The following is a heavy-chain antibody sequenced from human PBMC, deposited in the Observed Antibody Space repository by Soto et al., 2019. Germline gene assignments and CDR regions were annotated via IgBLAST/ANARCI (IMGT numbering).Heavy chain of an antibody. CDR3: ARGAVYCGGDCRHRNSDYYGMDV. J-gene: IGHJ6*02. Sequence: GASVKVSCKASGYTFTSYDINWVRQATGQGLEWMGWMNPNSGNTGYAQKFQGRVTMTRNTSISTAYMELSSLRSEDTAVYYCARGAVYCGGDCRHRNSDYYGMDVWGQGTTVTVSS. D-gene: IGHD2-21*02. CDR2: MNPNSGNT. CDR1: GYTFTSYD. V-gene: IGHV1-8*01.